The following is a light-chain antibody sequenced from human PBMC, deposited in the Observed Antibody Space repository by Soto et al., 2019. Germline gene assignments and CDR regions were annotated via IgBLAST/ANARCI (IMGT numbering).Light chain of an antibody. J-gene: IGKJ5*01. CDR3: QLYGISPH. Sequence: EIVFSQSPATLSLSPGERATLSCRASQSVSSYLAWYQQKPGQAPRLLIYASSNRATGIPDRFSGSASGTDFTLTINRLEPEDFAVYYCQLYGISPHFGQGTRLEIK. CDR2: ASS. CDR1: QSVSSY. V-gene: IGKV3-11*01.